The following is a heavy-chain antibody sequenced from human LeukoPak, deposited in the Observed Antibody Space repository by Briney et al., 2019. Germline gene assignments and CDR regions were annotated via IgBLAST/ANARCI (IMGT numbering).Heavy chain of an antibody. CDR1: GFTFNSNA. CDR3: AIHYGAQRYYCGMDV. CDR2: INGSGGST. D-gene: IGHD4-17*01. J-gene: IGHJ6*02. V-gene: IGHV3-23*01. Sequence: GGSLRLSCAASGFTFNSNAMHWFRQAPGTGLEWVSAINGSGGSTYYAHSVKGRFTISRDNSKNTLYLQMNSLRAEDTALYYCAIHYGAQRYYCGMDVWGQGTTVTVSS.